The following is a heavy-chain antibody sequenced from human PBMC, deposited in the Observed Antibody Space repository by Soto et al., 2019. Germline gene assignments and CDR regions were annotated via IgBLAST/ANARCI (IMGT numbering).Heavy chain of an antibody. D-gene: IGHD2-21*02. CDR3: ARRYCGGDCYFDGWFDP. Sequence: EVQLVQSGAEVKKPGDFLKISCKGIGFSFTKYWIGWVRQMPGKGLEWMGIIHPSDSDTRYSPSFQGQVTISADNSISTAYLQWSSLKASDTAMYYCARRYCGGDCYFDGWFDPWGQGTLVTVSS. V-gene: IGHV5-51*01. CDR1: GFSFTKYW. CDR2: IHPSDSDT. J-gene: IGHJ5*02.